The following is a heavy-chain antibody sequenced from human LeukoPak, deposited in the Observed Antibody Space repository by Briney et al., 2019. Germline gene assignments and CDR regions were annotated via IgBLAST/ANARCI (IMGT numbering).Heavy chain of an antibody. J-gene: IGHJ4*02. Sequence: ASVKVSCKASGYTFTSYDINWVRQATGQGLEWMGWMNPNSGNTDYAQKFQGRVTITRNTSISTAYMELSSLRSEDTAVYYCARSLSTWYYDDYWGQGTLVTVSS. D-gene: IGHD6-13*01. CDR2: MNPNSGNT. CDR3: ARSLSTWYYDDY. V-gene: IGHV1-8*01. CDR1: GYTFTSYD.